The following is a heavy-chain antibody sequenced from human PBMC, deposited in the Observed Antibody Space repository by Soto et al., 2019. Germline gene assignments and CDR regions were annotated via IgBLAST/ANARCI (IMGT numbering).Heavy chain of an antibody. Sequence: SETLSLTCAVYGGSFSGYYWSWIRQPPGKGLEWFGEINHSGSTNYNPSLKSRVTISVDTSKNQFSLKLSSVTAADTAVYYCARRYVGRRYYGMDVWGQGTTVTVSS. CDR2: INHSGST. CDR1: GGSFSGYY. V-gene: IGHV4-34*01. D-gene: IGHD3-10*02. CDR3: ARRYVGRRYYGMDV. J-gene: IGHJ6*02.